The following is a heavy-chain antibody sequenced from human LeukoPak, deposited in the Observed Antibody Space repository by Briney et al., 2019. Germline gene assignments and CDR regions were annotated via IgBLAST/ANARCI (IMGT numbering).Heavy chain of an antibody. CDR1: GGSISSYY. V-gene: IGHV4-59*01. D-gene: IGHD1-14*01. CDR3: ARGYITNGMDV. Sequence: SETLSLTCTVSGGSISSYYWSWIRQPPGKGLEWIGYIYYSGSTNYNPSLKSRVTISVDTSKNQFSLKLSSVSAADTAVYYCARGYITNGMDVWGQGTTVTVSS. J-gene: IGHJ6*02. CDR2: IYYSGST.